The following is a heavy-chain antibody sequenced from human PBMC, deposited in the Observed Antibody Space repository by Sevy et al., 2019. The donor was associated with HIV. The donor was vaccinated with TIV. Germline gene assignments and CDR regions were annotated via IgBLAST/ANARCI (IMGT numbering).Heavy chain of an antibody. CDR1: GFTFSSYS. CDR3: ARVPTMVRGPHGGIDY. V-gene: IGHV3-48*02. D-gene: IGHD3-10*01. CDR2: ISSSSSTI. Sequence: GGSLRLSCAASGFTFSSYSMNWVRQAPGKGLEWVSYISSSSSTIYYADSVKGRFTISRDNAKNSLYLQMNSLRDEDTAVYYCARVPTMVRGPHGGIDYWGQGTLVTVSP. J-gene: IGHJ4*02.